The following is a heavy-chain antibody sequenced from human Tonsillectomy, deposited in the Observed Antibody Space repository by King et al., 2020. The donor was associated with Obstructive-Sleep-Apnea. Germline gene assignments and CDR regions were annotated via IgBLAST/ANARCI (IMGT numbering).Heavy chain of an antibody. CDR1: GFTFSSYA. D-gene: IGHD4-17*01. CDR3: ARENHDYGDRFDY. J-gene: IGHJ4*02. CDR2: ISYDGSNK. V-gene: IGHV3-30*04. Sequence: QLVESGGGVVQPGRSLRLSCAASGFTFSSYAMHWVRQAPGKGLEWVAVISYDGSNKYYADSVKGRFTISRDNSKNTLYLQMNSLRAEDTAVYYCARENHDYGDRFDYWGQGTLVTVSS.